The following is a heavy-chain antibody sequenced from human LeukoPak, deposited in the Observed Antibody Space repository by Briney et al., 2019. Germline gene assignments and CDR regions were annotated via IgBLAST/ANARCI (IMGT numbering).Heavy chain of an antibody. CDR2: IYTSGST. CDR1: GGSISSYY. V-gene: IGHV4-4*09. D-gene: IGHD4-23*01. CDR3: ARGSNSQFDY. J-gene: IGHJ4*02. Sequence: PSETLSLTCTVSGGSISSYYWSWIRQPPGKGLEWIGYIYTSGSTDYNPSLKSRVTISVDTSKNQISLKLSSVTAADTAVYYCARGSNSQFDYWGQGTLVTVSS.